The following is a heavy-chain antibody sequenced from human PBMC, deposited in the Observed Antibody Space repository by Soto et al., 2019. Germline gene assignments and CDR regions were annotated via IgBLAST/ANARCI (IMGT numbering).Heavy chain of an antibody. Sequence: PSETLSLTCTVSGGSISSYYWSWIRQPPGKGLEWIGYIYYSGSTNYNPSLKSRVTISVDTSKNQFSLKLSSVTAADTAVYYCARLNYYDSSGYYPFIDYWGQGTLVTVS. CDR1: GGSISSYY. CDR2: IYYSGST. CDR3: ARLNYYDSSGYYPFIDY. J-gene: IGHJ4*02. V-gene: IGHV4-59*01. D-gene: IGHD3-22*01.